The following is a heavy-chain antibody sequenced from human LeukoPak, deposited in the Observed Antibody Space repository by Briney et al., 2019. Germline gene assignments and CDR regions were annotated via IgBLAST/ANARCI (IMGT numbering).Heavy chain of an antibody. V-gene: IGHV3-30-3*01. CDR3: AREHSGWYEYYFDY. Sequence: PGRSLRLSCAASGFTFSSYAMHWVRQAPGKGLEWVAVISYDGSNKYYADSVKGRFTISRDNPKNTLYLQMNSLRAEDTAVYYCAREHSGWYEYYFDYWGQGTLVTVSS. J-gene: IGHJ4*02. CDR1: GFTFSSYA. D-gene: IGHD6-19*01. CDR2: ISYDGSNK.